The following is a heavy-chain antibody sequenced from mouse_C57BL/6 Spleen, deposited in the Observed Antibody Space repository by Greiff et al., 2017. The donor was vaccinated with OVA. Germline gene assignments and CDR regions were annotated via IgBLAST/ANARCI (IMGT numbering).Heavy chain of an antibody. D-gene: IGHD2-2*01. CDR1: GYTFTNYW. Sequence: QVQLQQSGAELVRPGTSVKMSCKASGYTFTNYWIGWAKQRPGHGLEWIGDIYPGGGYTNYNEKFKGKATLTADKSSSTAYMQFSSLTSEDSSIYYCARSGGYDGEFAYWGQGTLVTVSA. CDR3: ARSGGYDGEFAY. J-gene: IGHJ3*01. CDR2: IYPGGGYT. V-gene: IGHV1-63*01.